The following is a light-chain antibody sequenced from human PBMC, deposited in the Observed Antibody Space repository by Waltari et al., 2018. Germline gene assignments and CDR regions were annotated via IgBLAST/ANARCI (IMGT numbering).Light chain of an antibody. J-gene: IGKJ4*01. CDR2: AAS. Sequence: IQLTQSPSSLSAFAGGRVAITCRASQGIRSFLAWYQQKPGKAPKLLIYAASTLQSGIPSRFSGSGSGTDFSLTISSLQPEDFATYYCQQFNSYPLTFGGGTKVEIK. CDR3: QQFNSYPLT. V-gene: IGKV1-9*01. CDR1: QGIRSF.